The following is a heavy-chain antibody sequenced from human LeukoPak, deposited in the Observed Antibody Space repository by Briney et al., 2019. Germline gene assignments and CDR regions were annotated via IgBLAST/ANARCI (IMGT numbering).Heavy chain of an antibody. V-gene: IGHV3-7*03. CDR3: ATYRVRHLNSLDY. D-gene: IGHD3-16*02. CDR1: EFTFRTYW. Sequence: GGSLRLSCVASEFTFRTYWMTWVRQAPGKGLEWVANINQDGSEKNYVDSVKGRFTVSRDNAKNSLFLQMNSLRAEDTAVYYCATYRVRHLNSLDYWGRGTLVSVSS. CDR2: INQDGSEK. J-gene: IGHJ4*02.